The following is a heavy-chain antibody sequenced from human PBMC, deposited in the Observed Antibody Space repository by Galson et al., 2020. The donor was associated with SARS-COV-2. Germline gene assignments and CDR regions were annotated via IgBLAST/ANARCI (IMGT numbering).Heavy chain of an antibody. CDR2: IGTAGDP. CDR3: ARGGAARWWYFDL. J-gene: IGHJ2*01. Sequence: GESLKISCAASGFTFSSYDMHWVRQATGKGLEWVSAIGTAGDPYYPGSVKGRFTISRENAKNSLYLQMNSLRAGDTAVYFCARGGAARWWYFDLWGRGTLVTVSS. D-gene: IGHD6-6*01. CDR1: GFTFSSYD. V-gene: IGHV3-13*05.